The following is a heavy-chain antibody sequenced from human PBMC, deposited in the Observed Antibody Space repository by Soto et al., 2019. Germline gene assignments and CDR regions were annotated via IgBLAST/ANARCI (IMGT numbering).Heavy chain of an antibody. Sequence: QVQLVESGGGVVKPAGSLRLSCAASGFIFSDYFMSWIRQAPGKGLEWVSFISGSSDNIKYADSVKGRFTISRDNAKNSLYLQMNSLRAEDTAVYYCVRDSARIVVVPPVDGDSWLDPWGQGTLVTVSS. J-gene: IGHJ5*02. CDR3: VRDSARIVVVPPVDGDSWLDP. D-gene: IGHD2-2*01. V-gene: IGHV3-11*06. CDR2: ISGSSDNI. CDR1: GFIFSDYF.